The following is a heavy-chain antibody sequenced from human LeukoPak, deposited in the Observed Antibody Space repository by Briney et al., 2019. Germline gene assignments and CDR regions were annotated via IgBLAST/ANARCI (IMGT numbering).Heavy chain of an antibody. CDR3: AREQQLFDY. CDR1: GYSISSGYY. D-gene: IGHD6-13*01. J-gene: IGHJ4*02. Sequence: PSEPLSLTCAVSGYSISSGYYWGWIRQPPGKGLEWIGRIYHIGSTYYNPSLKSRVTISVDTSKNQFSLKLSSVTAADTAVYYWAREQQLFDYWGQGTLVTVSS. CDR2: IYHIGST. V-gene: IGHV4-38-2*02.